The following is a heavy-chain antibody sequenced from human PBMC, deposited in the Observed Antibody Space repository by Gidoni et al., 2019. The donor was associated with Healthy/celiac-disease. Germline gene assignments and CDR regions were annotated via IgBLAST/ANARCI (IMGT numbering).Heavy chain of an antibody. CDR3: ARDSRVHLYCSGGSCRAFDI. J-gene: IGHJ3*02. V-gene: IGHV3-21*01. CDR2: ISSSSSYI. Sequence: ELQLVAPGGGLVKPGGSLRLSCAASGFTFSSSSMNWVRQAPGKGLEWVSSISSSSSYIYYADSVKGRFTISRDNAKNSLYLQMNSLRAEDTAVYYCARDSRVHLYCSGGSCRAFDIWGQGTMVTVSS. D-gene: IGHD2-15*01. CDR1: GFTFSSSS.